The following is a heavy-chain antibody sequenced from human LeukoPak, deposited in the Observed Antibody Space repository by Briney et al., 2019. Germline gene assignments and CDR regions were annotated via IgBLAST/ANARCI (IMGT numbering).Heavy chain of an antibody. V-gene: IGHV3-21*01. Sequence: GGSLRLSCAASGFTFSTYTMTWVRQAPGKGLEWVSSISSRSSFIYYADSVKGRFTISRDNAKNSLFLQMKSLRAEDTAIYYCARVRTVIRDAFDLWGQGTMVTVSS. CDR2: ISSRSSFI. D-gene: IGHD2-21*01. CDR1: GFTFSTYT. CDR3: ARVRTVIRDAFDL. J-gene: IGHJ3*01.